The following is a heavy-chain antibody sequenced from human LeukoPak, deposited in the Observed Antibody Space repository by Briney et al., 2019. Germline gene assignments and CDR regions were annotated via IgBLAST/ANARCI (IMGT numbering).Heavy chain of an antibody. CDR3: ARDMSVVVPPAFGIDYGMDV. V-gene: IGHV3-30*04. D-gene: IGHD2-2*01. Sequence: PGGSLRLSCAASGFTSSSYAMHWVRQAPGKGLEWVAVISYDGSNKYYADSVKGRFTISRDNSKNTLYLQMNSLRAEDTAVYYCARDMSVVVPPAFGIDYGMDVWGQGTTVTVSS. CDR1: GFTSSSYA. CDR2: ISYDGSNK. J-gene: IGHJ6*02.